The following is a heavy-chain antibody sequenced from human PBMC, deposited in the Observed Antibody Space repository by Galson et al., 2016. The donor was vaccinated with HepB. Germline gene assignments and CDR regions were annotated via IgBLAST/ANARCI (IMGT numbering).Heavy chain of an antibody. J-gene: IGHJ4*02. V-gene: IGHV1-69*13. CDR1: GGTFRNYA. Sequence: SVKVSCKASGGTFRNYAISWVRQAPGQGLEWMGGIIPIYGTTNYAQKFQGRVTITADESTSTAYMDLSSLGFEDTALYYCARGGDSSGWYEVIFWGQGTLVTVSS. D-gene: IGHD6-19*01. CDR2: IIPIYGTT. CDR3: ARGGDSSGWYEVIF.